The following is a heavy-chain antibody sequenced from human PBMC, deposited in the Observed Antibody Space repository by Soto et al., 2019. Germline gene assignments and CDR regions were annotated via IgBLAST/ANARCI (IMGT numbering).Heavy chain of an antibody. CDR1: GGTFSSYT. J-gene: IGHJ6*02. CDR2: IIPILGIA. CDR3: AIEESSGYDYYYYCAMVV. D-gene: IGHD5-12*01. Sequence: QVQLVQSGAEVKKPGSSVKVSCKASGGTFSSYTISWVRQAPGQGLEWMGRIIPILGIANYAQKFQGRVTIPTDKPTSPTHMELKTRDSEDKAVDNCAIEESSGYDYYYYCAMVVLGQGPTVTVSS. V-gene: IGHV1-69*02.